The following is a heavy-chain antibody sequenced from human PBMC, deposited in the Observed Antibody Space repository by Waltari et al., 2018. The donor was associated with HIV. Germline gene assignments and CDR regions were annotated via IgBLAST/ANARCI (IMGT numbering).Heavy chain of an antibody. D-gene: IGHD6-25*01. CDR1: GGTIRPYA. V-gene: IGHV1-69*04. J-gene: IGHJ6*02. CDR2: FIPMVGVA. CDR3: ARSQSLTPAPYPYGHSRGYLAMDV. Sequence: QVHLMQAGAEVQKPGSPVKVSCKASGGTIRPYAISRARPPPGHALEGLGRFIPMVGVANYPQKFEGRVTITADTSKSTVYMEMTNLRSEDTAEYFCARSQSLTPAPYPYGHSRGYLAMDVWGQGTSVIVSS.